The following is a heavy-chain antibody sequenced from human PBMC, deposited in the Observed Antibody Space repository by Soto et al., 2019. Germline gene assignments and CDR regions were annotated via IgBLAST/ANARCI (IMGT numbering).Heavy chain of an antibody. J-gene: IGHJ4*01. V-gene: IGHV3-48*01. CDR3: ARLHDYGADY. CDR2: ISRRSSTI. CDR1: GFTFSSYA. D-gene: IGHD4-17*01. Sequence: GGSLRLSCAASGFTFSSYAMNWVRQAPGKGLEWVSYISRRSSTIYYADSVKGRFTISRDNAKNSLYLQMNSLRAEDTAVYYCARLHDYGADYWGQGTLVTVSS.